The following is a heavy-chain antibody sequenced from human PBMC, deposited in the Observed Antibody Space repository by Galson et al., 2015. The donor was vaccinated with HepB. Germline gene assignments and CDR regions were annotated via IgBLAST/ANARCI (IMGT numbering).Heavy chain of an antibody. CDR2: ISYDGSNK. CDR1: GFTFSSYG. CDR3: ARDTAMPRWDVIHDAFNI. Sequence: LRLSCAASGFTFSSYGMHWVRQAPGKGLEWVAVISYDGSNKYYADSVKGRFTISRDNSKNTLYLQMNSLRAEDTAVYYCARDTAMPRWDVIHDAFNIWGQGTMVTVSS. J-gene: IGHJ3*02. V-gene: IGHV3-30*03. D-gene: IGHD2-2*01.